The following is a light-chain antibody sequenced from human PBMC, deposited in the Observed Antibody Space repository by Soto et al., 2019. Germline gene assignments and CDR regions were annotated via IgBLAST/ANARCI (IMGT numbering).Light chain of an antibody. J-gene: IGLJ1*01. Sequence: QSVLTQPPSTSGTPGQRVTISCSGSSSNIGSNTVNWYQHLPGTAPTLLIYSNNQRPAGVPDRFSGSKSGTSASLAVSGLQSEDEADYYCAAWDNRLDAYVFGSGTKVTGL. CDR2: SNN. CDR3: AAWDNRLDAYV. CDR1: SSNIGSNT. V-gene: IGLV1-44*01.